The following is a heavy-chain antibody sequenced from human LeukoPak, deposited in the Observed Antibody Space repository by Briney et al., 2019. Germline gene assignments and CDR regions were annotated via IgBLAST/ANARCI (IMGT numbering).Heavy chain of an antibody. CDR1: GGSLSSYY. V-gene: IGHV4-59*12. J-gene: IGHJ4*02. CDR3: AREWELRLDY. D-gene: IGHD1-26*01. Sequence: PSETLSLTCTVPGGSLSSYYWSWIRQPPRKGLEWIGYIHDSGSTNYNPSLKSRVTISVDPSKNQFSQKLSSVTAGDTAVYYCAREWELRLDYWGQGTLVTVSS. CDR2: IHDSGST.